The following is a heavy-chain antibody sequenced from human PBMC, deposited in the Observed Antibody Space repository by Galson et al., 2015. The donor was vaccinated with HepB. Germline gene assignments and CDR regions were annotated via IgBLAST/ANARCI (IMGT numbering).Heavy chain of an antibody. D-gene: IGHD1/OR15-1a*01. CDR1: GFTFSSYA. CDR3: AKDPWAGNTWLNWFDP. V-gene: IGHV3-23*01. Sequence: SLRLSCAASGFTFSSYAMSWVRQAPGKGLEWVSSISDSGGTTYYADSVKGRFTISRDNSKNTLSLQMNSLRAEDTAVYYCAKDPWAGNTWLNWFDPWGQGTLVTVSS. CDR2: ISDSGGTT. J-gene: IGHJ5*02.